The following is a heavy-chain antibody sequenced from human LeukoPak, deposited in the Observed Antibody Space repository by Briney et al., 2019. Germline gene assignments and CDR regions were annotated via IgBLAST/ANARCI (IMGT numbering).Heavy chain of an antibody. CDR3: VKGSSSSRPYYFDY. J-gene: IGHJ4*02. CDR2: ITSSGGST. CDR1: GFTFSSYA. D-gene: IGHD2-2*01. Sequence: GGSLRLSSAASGFTFSSYAMSWVRQAPGKGLEWVSAITSSGGSTYHAASVKGRFTISRDNSKNTLYLQMNSLRDEDTAVYYCVKGSSSSRPYYFDYWGQGTLVTVSS. V-gene: IGHV3-23*01.